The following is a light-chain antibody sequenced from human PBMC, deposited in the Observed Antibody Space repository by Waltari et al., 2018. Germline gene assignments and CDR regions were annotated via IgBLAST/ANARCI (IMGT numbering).Light chain of an antibody. V-gene: IGLV2-14*03. Sequence: QSALTQPASVSGSPGQAITISCTGTGSDIGRSNYVSWYQQTSGKAPTLFSYEVTNRPSGISHRFSGSKSGNTASLTISGLQGEDEALYFCSSYTDSSTWVFGGGTKVTVL. J-gene: IGLJ3*02. CDR2: EVT. CDR1: GSDIGRSNY. CDR3: SSYTDSSTWV.